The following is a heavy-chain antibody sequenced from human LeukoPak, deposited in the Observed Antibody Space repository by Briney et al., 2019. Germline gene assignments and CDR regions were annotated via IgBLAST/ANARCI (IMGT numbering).Heavy chain of an antibody. V-gene: IGHV3-9*01. Sequence: GRSLRLACAASGFTFDDYAMHWVRQAPGKGLEWVSGISWNSGSIGYADSVKGRFTISRHNAKNSLYLQMTSLRAEDTALYYCAKETEYCSSTSCSANFDYWGQGTLVTVSS. CDR1: GFTFDDYA. D-gene: IGHD2-2*01. J-gene: IGHJ4*02. CDR2: ISWNSGSI. CDR3: AKETEYCSSTSCSANFDY.